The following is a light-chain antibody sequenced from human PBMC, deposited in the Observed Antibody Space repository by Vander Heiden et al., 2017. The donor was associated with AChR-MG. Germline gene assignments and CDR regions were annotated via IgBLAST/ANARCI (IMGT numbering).Light chain of an antibody. V-gene: IGLV3-25*03. J-gene: IGLJ2*01. CDR1: TLSKQF. CDR3: QSTDATVNVL. Sequence: ELTQPPSLSVSPGQTARLTCSGDTLSKQFAYWYQQKAGQAPVLVIFRDTERPSGIPERFSGSTTGTTVTLTISGVQAEDEADYYCQSTDATVNVLFGGGTKLTVL. CDR2: RDT.